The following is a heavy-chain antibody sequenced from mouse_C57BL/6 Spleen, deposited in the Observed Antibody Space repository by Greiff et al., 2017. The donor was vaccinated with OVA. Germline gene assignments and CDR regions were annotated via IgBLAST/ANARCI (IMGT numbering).Heavy chain of an antibody. J-gene: IGHJ4*01. D-gene: IGHD2-4*01. Sequence: EVQLQQSGPELVKPGASVKISCKASGYTFTDYYMNWVKQSHGKSLEWIGDINPNNGGASYNQKFKGKATLTVDKSSSTAYMELRSLTSEDSAVYYCARDYYDLYAMDYWGQGTSVTVSS. CDR2: INPNNGGA. CDR3: ARDYYDLYAMDY. V-gene: IGHV1-26*01. CDR1: GYTFTDYY.